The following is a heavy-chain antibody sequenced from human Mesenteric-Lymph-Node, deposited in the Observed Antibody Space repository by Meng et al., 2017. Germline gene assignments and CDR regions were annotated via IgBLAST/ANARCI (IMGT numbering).Heavy chain of an antibody. CDR3: AGRAIATIISEGEVF. J-gene: IGHJ4*02. D-gene: IGHD5-24*01. Sequence: GESLKISCAASGFTFSSYEMNWVRQAPGKGLEWVSYISSSGSTIYYADSVKGRFTISRDNAKNSLYLQMNSLRAEDTAVYYCAGRAIATIISEGEVFWGQGALVTVSS. CDR1: GFTFSSYE. CDR2: ISSSGSTI. V-gene: IGHV3-48*03.